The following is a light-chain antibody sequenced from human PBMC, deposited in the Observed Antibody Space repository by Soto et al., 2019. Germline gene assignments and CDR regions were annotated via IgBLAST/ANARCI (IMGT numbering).Light chain of an antibody. V-gene: IGLV2-14*01. CDR3: SSYSTSSTYV. CDR1: SSDVGAYNF. J-gene: IGLJ1*01. Sequence: QSALTQPASVSGSTGQAITISCAGSSSDVGAYNFSAGYRQHPGKAPKPMIYEVTNRPSGVSNRFSASKSGNTASLTISGLQAEDEADYYCSSYSTSSTYVFGAGPKVTVL. CDR2: EVT.